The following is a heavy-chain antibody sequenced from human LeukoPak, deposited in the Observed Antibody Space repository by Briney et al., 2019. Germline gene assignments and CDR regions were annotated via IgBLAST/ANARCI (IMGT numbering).Heavy chain of an antibody. CDR1: GYTFTSYG. CDR2: ISAYNGNT. CDR3: ARGLQEDLAWLTAFSAFDI. D-gene: IGHD6-19*01. V-gene: IGHV1-18*01. J-gene: IGHJ3*02. Sequence: ASVKVSCKTSGYTFTSYGISWVRQAPGQGLEWMGWISAYNGNTNYAQKVQGRVTLTTDTSTSTAYMALRRLRSDDTAVYYCARGLQEDLAWLTAFSAFDIWGQGTMVTVSS.